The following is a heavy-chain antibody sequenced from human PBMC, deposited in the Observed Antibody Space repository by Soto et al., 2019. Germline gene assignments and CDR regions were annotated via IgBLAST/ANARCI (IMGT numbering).Heavy chain of an antibody. V-gene: IGHV1-69*06. Sequence: SVKVSCKASGGTYSSYAISWVRQAPGQGLEWMGGIIPIFGTANYAQKFQGRVTITADKSTSTAYMELSSLRSEDTAVYYCAREIRYYDSSGPFDYWGQGTLVTVSS. CDR3: AREIRYYDSSGPFDY. D-gene: IGHD3-22*01. J-gene: IGHJ4*02. CDR2: IIPIFGTA. CDR1: GGTYSSYA.